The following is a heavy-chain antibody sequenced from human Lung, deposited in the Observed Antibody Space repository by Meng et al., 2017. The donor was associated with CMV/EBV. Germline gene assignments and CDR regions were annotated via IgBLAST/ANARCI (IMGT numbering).Heavy chain of an antibody. V-gene: IGHV3-7*01. J-gene: IGHJ4*02. CDR2: IKQDGNGK. CDR1: GFTFTNYW. CDR3: ARHVRYRFDY. D-gene: IGHD4-11*01. Sequence: GEXXKISCAASGFTFTNYWMTWVRQAPGKGLEWVANIKQDGNGKLYVDSVRGRFTISRDNAENLVFLQMNSLRPDDTAVYYCARHVRYRFDYWGQGPLVTVSS.